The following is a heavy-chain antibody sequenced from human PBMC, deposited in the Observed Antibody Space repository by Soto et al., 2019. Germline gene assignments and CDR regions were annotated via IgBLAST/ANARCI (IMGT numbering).Heavy chain of an antibody. CDR1: GFSRSTSGVA. J-gene: IGHJ5*01. V-gene: IGHV2-5*02. CDR2: IYWDDDK. Sequence: QLTLKESGPTLVKPTQTLTLTCTFSGFSRSTSGVAVGWIRQPPGKALEWLALIYWDDDKRYSTSLKSRLSITKDTSKNQVVLTVTNMDPVDTATYYRAHAGRLDSWGQGTLVTVSS. CDR3: AHAGRLDS. D-gene: IGHD3-10*01.